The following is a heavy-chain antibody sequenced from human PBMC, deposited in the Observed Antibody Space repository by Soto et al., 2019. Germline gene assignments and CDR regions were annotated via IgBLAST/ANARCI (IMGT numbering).Heavy chain of an antibody. D-gene: IGHD2-15*01. J-gene: IGHJ6*02. CDR1: GGTFSSYA. CDR3: ARGQLGVVAATFAHYYGMDV. V-gene: IGHV1-69*01. Sequence: QVQLVQSGAEVKKPGSSVKVSCKASGGTFSSYAISWVRQAPGQGLEWMGGIIPIFGTANYAQKFQGRVTITADESTSTAYMELSSLRSEDTAVYYCARGQLGVVAATFAHYYGMDVWCQGTTVTVSS. CDR2: IIPIFGTA.